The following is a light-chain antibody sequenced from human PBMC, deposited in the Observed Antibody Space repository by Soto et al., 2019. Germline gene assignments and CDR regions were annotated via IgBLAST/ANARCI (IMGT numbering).Light chain of an antibody. CDR3: AAWDDSLSDYV. Sequence: QSVLTQPPSASGTPGQRVTISCSGSSSDIGSSPVSWYQQFPGTAPKLFIYSXXXRXXXXXDRXXXXKSGTSASLAISGLXSXXXXDYYCAAWDDSLSDYVFGTGTKLTVL. CDR1: SSDIGSSP. V-gene: IGLV1-44*01. J-gene: IGLJ1*01. CDR2: SXX.